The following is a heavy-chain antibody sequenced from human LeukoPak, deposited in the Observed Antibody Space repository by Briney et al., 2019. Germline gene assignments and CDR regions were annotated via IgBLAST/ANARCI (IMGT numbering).Heavy chain of an antibody. V-gene: IGHV3-7*01. CDR3: ARPRGCNSGRCNNFDY. CDR1: GFNFGGFS. D-gene: IGHD2-8*01. J-gene: IGHJ4*01. CDR2: MNEYGGDI. Sequence: QPGGSLRLSCAASGFNFGGFSMSCVRQAPGKGPERVTRMNEYGGDIFYVDSVKDRFTISRDNAKNSLYLQMNSLRVEDTAVYFCARPRGCNSGRCNNFDYWGQGPLVPVSS.